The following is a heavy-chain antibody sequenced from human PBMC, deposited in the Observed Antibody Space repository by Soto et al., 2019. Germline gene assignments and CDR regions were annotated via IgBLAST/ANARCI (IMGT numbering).Heavy chain of an antibody. Sequence: SEALSLTCTVSGGSVSNSNYYWGWIRQSPGKGLEWIGSVYYRGRSYSKSSVKSRVTISVDTSKNQFSLNLNSVTASDTAVYYCVSQRTSVLTQAYFDYWGPGALVTVSS. CDR3: VSQRTSVLTQAYFDY. CDR1: GGSVSNSNYY. J-gene: IGHJ4*02. V-gene: IGHV4-39*01. CDR2: VYYRGRS. D-gene: IGHD2-8*01.